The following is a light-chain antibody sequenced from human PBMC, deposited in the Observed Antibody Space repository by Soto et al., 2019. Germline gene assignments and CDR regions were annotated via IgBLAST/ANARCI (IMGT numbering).Light chain of an antibody. CDR3: QQYSRFSWT. J-gene: IGKJ1*01. CDR2: KAS. Sequence: DIQMTQSPSTPSASVGDRVTITCRASQTIDKWLAWYQQKPGKAPKLLIYKASILQSGVPSRFSGSGSGTEFTLTITSLQPDDVGSYFCQQYSRFSWTFGQGTKVEIK. V-gene: IGKV1-5*03. CDR1: QTIDKW.